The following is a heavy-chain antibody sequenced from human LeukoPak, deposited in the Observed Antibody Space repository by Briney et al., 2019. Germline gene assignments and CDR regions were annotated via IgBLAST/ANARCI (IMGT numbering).Heavy chain of an antibody. CDR2: IIPIFGTA. CDR1: GGTFSSYA. Sequence: ASVKVSCKASGGTFSSYAISWVRQAPGQGLEWMGGIIPIFGTANYAQKFQGRVTITADKSTSTAYMELSSLRSEDTAVYYCASNNWNYGGDYYMDVWGKGTTVTVSS. CDR3: ASNNWNYGGDYYMDV. V-gene: IGHV1-69*06. J-gene: IGHJ6*03. D-gene: IGHD1-7*01.